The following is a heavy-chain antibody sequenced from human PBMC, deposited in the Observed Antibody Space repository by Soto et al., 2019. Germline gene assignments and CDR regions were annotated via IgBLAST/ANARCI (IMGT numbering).Heavy chain of an antibody. D-gene: IGHD5-12*01. V-gene: IGHV4-59*13. J-gene: IGHJ4*02. Sequence: SETLSLTCTVSGASISSYYWSWIRQPPGKGLEWMGFTYHRGTTNYNPSLKSRVTIVVDTSKNQFSLRLRSVTSEDTAVYYCATNEGRDGYSFDYWGQGTLVTVSS. CDR2: TYHRGTT. CDR1: GASISSYY. CDR3: ATNEGRDGYSFDY.